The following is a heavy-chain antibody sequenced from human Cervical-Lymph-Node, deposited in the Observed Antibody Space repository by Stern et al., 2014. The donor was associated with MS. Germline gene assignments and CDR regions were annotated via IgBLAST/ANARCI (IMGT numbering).Heavy chain of an antibody. V-gene: IGHV5-51*01. CDR2: IYPEDSDT. CDR1: GFSFTGYW. J-gene: IGHJ4*02. CDR3: ARRNGDLAFDY. D-gene: IGHD2-21*01. Sequence: EVQLVESGAEVKKPGESLQISCQGSGFSFTGYWIGWVRQMPGKGLEWMGNIYPEDSDTRHSPSYQGQVTISVDKSISTAYLQWSSLRALDTAMYFCARRNGDLAFDYWGQGTLVTVSS.